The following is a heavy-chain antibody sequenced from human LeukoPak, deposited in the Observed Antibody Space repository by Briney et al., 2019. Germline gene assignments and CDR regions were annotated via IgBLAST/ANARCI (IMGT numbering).Heavy chain of an antibody. Sequence: SETLSLTCTVSGGSISSSSYYWGWIRQPPGKGLGWIGSIYYSGSAYDNPSLKSRVTISVDTSKNQFSLKLSSVTAADTAVYYCARHDCYASGSHFDYWGQGTLVSVSS. CDR1: GGSISSSSYY. CDR3: ARHDCYASGSHFDY. CDR2: IYYSGSA. J-gene: IGHJ4*02. D-gene: IGHD3-10*01. V-gene: IGHV4-39*01.